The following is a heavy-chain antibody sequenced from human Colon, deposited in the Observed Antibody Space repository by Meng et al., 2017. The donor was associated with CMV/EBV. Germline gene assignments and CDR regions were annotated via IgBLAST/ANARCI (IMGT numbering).Heavy chain of an antibody. CDR1: GGSISSSSYY. Sequence: SETLSLTCTVSGGSISSSSYYWGWIRQPPGKGLEWIGSIYYSGSTYYNPSLKSRVTISVDTSKNQFSLKLSSVTAADTAVYYCARESDYDILTGYWYYFDYWGQGTLVTVSS. V-gene: IGHV4-39*02. CDR3: ARESDYDILTGYWYYFDY. J-gene: IGHJ4*02. CDR2: IYYSGST. D-gene: IGHD3-9*01.